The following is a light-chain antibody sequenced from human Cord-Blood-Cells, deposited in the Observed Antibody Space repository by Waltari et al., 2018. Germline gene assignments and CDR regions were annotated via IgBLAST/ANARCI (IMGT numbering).Light chain of an antibody. J-gene: IGLJ2*01. CDR2: DVS. Sequence: QSALTQPASVSGSPGQSITISCTGTSSDVGGSNYVPWYQQHPGKAPKLVIYDVSNRPQGVSNRFSGSKSGNTASLTISGLQAEDEADYYCSSYTSSSTLVFGGGTKLTVL. V-gene: IGLV2-14*01. CDR3: SSYTSSSTLV. CDR1: SSDVGGSNY.